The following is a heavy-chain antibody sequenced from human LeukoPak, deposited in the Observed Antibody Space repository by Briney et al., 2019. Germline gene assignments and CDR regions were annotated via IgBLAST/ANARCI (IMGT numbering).Heavy chain of an antibody. Sequence: SETLSLTCTVSGGSDSSGGYYWSWIRQPPGKGLEWIGYIHYSGSTKYNPSLKSRVTISVDTSKNQFSLKLSSVTAADTAVYYCARDAKNEYVWGSYFWGQGTLVTVSS. CDR1: GGSDSSGGYY. V-gene: IGHV4-61*08. J-gene: IGHJ4*02. CDR3: ARDAKNEYVWGSYF. D-gene: IGHD3-16*01. CDR2: IHYSGST.